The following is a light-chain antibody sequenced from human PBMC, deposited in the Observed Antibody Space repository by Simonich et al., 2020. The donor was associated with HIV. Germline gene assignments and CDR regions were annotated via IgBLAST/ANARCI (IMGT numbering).Light chain of an antibody. J-gene: IGLJ2*01. Sequence: QSALTQPASVAGALGQSITISCHGTSSDVGSYNLVSWYQQDPGKAPKLMIYEGSKRPSGVSNRCSGSKSGNTASLTISGLQAEDEADYYCCSYAGSDTVLFGGGTRLTVL. CDR1: SSDVGSYNL. CDR2: EGS. V-gene: IGLV2-23*01. CDR3: CSYAGSDTVL.